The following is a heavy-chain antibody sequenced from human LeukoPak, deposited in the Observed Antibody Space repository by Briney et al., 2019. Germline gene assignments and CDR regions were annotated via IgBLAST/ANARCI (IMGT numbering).Heavy chain of an antibody. Sequence: PGRSLRLSCAASGFTFSSYGMHWVRQAPGKGLEWVAGIWYDGSNKYYADSVKGRFTISRNNSKNTLYLQMNSLRAEDTAVYYCAKVWFRGGSSRGYYYYMDVWGKGTTVTVSS. D-gene: IGHD2-15*01. CDR3: AKVWFRGGSSRGYYYYMDV. CDR1: GFTFSSYG. V-gene: IGHV3-33*06. J-gene: IGHJ6*03. CDR2: IWYDGSNK.